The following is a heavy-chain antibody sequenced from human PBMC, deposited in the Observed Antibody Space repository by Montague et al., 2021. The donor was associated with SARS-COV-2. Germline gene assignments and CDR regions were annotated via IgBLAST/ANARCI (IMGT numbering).Heavy chain of an antibody. Sequence: PALVKPTQTLTLTCTFSGFPLSTSGMCVSWIRQPPGKALEWLACIDWDDDKYYSTSLKTRLTISKDTSKNQVVLTMTNMDPVDTATYYRARIWFIDHRNAFDIWGQGTMVTVSS. CDR3: ARIWFIDHRNAFDI. CDR1: GFPLSTSGMC. V-gene: IGHV2-70*11. J-gene: IGHJ3*02. CDR2: IDWDDDK. D-gene: IGHD3-10*01.